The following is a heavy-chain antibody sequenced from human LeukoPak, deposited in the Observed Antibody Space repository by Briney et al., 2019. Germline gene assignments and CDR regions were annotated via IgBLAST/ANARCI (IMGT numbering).Heavy chain of an antibody. Sequence: SGPALVKPTQTLTLTCTFSGFSLSTSGMCVSWIRQPPGKALEWLARIDWDDDKYYSTSLKTRLTISKDTSKNQVVLTMTNMDPVDTATYYCARIPYGSGSQYFDYWGQGTLVTVSS. CDR2: IDWDDDK. V-gene: IGHV2-70*11. CDR1: GFSLSTSGMC. CDR3: ARIPYGSGSQYFDY. D-gene: IGHD3-10*01. J-gene: IGHJ4*02.